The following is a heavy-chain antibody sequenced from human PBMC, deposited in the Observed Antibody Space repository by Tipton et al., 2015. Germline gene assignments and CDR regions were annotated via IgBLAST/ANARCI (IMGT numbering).Heavy chain of an antibody. V-gene: IGHV4-38-2*01. J-gene: IGHJ4*02. CDR1: AYSISSDYY. Sequence: LSLTCAVSAYSISSDYYWGWIRQPPGKGLEWIGSISHSGNTYYNPSLKSRVTMSRDTSKNQFSLKLTSVTAADTAVYYCACQDYDSLTRDYQTVDYWGQGILVTVSS. CDR2: ISHSGNT. D-gene: IGHD3-9*01. CDR3: ACQDYDSLTRDYQTVDY.